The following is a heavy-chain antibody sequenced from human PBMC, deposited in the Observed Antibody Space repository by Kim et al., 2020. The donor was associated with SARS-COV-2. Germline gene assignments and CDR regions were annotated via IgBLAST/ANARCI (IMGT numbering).Heavy chain of an antibody. J-gene: IGHJ4*02. CDR2: IYPGDSDT. V-gene: IGHV5-51*01. D-gene: IGHD2-2*01. CDR3: ARQGRYCSSTSCYVSRFRLAGQFDY. Sequence: GESLKISCKGSGYSFTSYWIGWVRQMPGKGLEWMGIIYPGDSDTRYSPSFQGQVTISADKSISTAYLQWSSLKASDTAMYYCARQGRYCSSTSCYVSRFRLAGQFDYWGQGTLVTVSS. CDR1: GYSFTSYW.